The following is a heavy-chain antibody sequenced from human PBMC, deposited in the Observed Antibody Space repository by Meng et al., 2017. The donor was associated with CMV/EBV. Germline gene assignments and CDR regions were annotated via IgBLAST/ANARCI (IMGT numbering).Heavy chain of an antibody. V-gene: IGHV2-5*02. Sequence: QNTFKESCPTLVKPTQTLTLTCTFSGFSLSTSGVGVGWIRQPPGKALEWLALIYWDDDKRYSPSLKSRLTITKDTSKNQVVLTMTNMDPVDTATYYCAHRLHGSGSYYPYYFDYWGQGTLVTVSS. CDR2: IYWDDDK. CDR3: AHRLHGSGSYYPYYFDY. J-gene: IGHJ4*02. D-gene: IGHD3-10*01. CDR1: GFSLSTSGVG.